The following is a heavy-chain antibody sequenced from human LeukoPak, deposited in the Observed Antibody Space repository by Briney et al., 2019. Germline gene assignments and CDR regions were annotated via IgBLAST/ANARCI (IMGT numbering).Heavy chain of an antibody. CDR1: GFTFSNAW. D-gene: IGHD4-17*01. V-gene: IGHV3-15*01. Sequence: KAGGSLRLSCAASGFTFSNAWMSWVRQAPGKGLEWVGRIKSKTDGGTTDYAAPVKGRFTISRDDSKNMLYLQMNSLKTEDTAVYYCTTNPYGDYELADYWGQGTLVTVSS. J-gene: IGHJ4*02. CDR3: TTNPYGDYELADY. CDR2: IKSKTDGGTT.